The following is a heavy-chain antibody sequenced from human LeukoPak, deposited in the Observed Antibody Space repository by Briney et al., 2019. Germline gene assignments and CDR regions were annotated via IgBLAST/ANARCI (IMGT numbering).Heavy chain of an antibody. CDR1: GGSINGGNYY. CDR2: ISPSGST. V-gene: IGHV4-61*02. CDR3: ARGRYGTISRGWFDP. J-gene: IGHJ5*02. D-gene: IGHD1-14*01. Sequence: TSQTLSLTCTVSGGSINGGNYYWTWIRQPAGKGLEWIGRISPSGSTNYNPSLTSRVTISVDTSKNQFSLKLSFVTAADTAVYYCARGRYGTISRGWFDPWGQGTLVTVSS.